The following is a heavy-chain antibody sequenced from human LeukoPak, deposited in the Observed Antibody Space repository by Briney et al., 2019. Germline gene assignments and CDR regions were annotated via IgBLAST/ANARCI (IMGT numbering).Heavy chain of an antibody. J-gene: IGHJ4*02. CDR3: ARDVVVVSTPGDNFDY. D-gene: IGHD2-21*01. V-gene: IGHV3-74*01. Sequence: PGGSLRLSCVASGFTFSDYWMHWVRQVPEKGLEWVARINRDGTTRSCADSVWGRFTISRDNAQNTVYLQMNSLKVDDTAVYFCARDVVVVSTPGDNFDYRGQGTLVTVSS. CDR1: GFTFSDYW. CDR2: INRDGTTR.